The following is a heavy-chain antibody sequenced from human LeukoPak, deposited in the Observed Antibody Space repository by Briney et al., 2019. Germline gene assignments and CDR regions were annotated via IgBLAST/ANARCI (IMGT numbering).Heavy chain of an antibody. D-gene: IGHD5/OR15-5a*01. Sequence: GASVTVSCKASVGTFSSYAISWVRQAPGQGLEWMGGIITIFGTANYAQKFQGRVTITTDESTSTAYMELSSLRSEDTAVYYCARSPAIVYGAFDIWGQGTMVTVSS. CDR1: VGTFSSYA. V-gene: IGHV1-69*05. CDR2: IITIFGTA. J-gene: IGHJ3*02. CDR3: ARSPAIVYGAFDI.